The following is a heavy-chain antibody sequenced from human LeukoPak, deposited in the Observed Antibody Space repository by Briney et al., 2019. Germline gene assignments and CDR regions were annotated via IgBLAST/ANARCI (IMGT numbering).Heavy chain of an antibody. Sequence: GGSLRLSCAASGFTFSSYGMHWVRQAPGKGLEWVAFIRYDGSNKYYADSVKGRFTISRDNSKNTLYLQMNILRAEDTAVYYCARDSSGWYHWFDPWGQGTLVIVSS. D-gene: IGHD6-19*01. J-gene: IGHJ5*02. CDR1: GFTFSSYG. CDR2: IRYDGSNK. V-gene: IGHV3-30*02. CDR3: ARDSSGWYHWFDP.